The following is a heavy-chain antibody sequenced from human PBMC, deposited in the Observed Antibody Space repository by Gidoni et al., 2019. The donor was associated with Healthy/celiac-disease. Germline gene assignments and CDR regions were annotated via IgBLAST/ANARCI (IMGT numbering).Heavy chain of an antibody. J-gene: IGHJ4*02. CDR2: ISWNSGSI. CDR1: GFPFYYYA. D-gene: IGHD2-21*02. V-gene: IGHV3-9*01. Sequence: EVQLVESGGGLVQPGRSLRLSCAASGFPFYYYAMHWVRQAPGKGVEWVSGISWNSGSIGYADSVKGRFTISRDNAKNSLYLQMNSLRAEDTALYYCVVTATRPIWGVDYWGQGTLVTVSS. CDR3: VVTATRPIWGVDY.